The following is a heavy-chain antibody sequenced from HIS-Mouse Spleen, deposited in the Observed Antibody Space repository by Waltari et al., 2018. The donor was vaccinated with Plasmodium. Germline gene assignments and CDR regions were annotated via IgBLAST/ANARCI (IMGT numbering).Heavy chain of an antibody. Sequence: QLQLQESGPGLVKPSETLSLTCPVSGCSISSSSYYWGWLRQPPGKGLEWIGGIYYRGGTDYNPYLKSRATIAVDTSKNQFARKLSSVTAADTAVYYCARDRITGTSYFDYWGQGTLVTVSS. J-gene: IGHJ4*02. CDR2: IYYRGGT. CDR3: ARDRITGTSYFDY. D-gene: IGHD1-7*01. V-gene: IGHV4-39*07. CDR1: GCSISSSSYY.